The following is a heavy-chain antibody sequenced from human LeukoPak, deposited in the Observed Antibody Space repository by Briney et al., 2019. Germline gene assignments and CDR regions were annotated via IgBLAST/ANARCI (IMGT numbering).Heavy chain of an antibody. V-gene: IGHV3-23*01. D-gene: IGHD3-9*01. J-gene: IGHJ4*02. Sequence: GGSLRLSCVASGFTFSSYGMSWVRQAPGKGLEWVSSISGSGGSTYYYTDSVKGRFIISRDNAKNSLYLQMNSLRAEDTAVYYCARIPTYDILTGYYNGAFDYWGQGTLVTVSS. CDR2: ISGSGGST. CDR1: GFTFSSYG. CDR3: ARIPTYDILTGYYNGAFDY.